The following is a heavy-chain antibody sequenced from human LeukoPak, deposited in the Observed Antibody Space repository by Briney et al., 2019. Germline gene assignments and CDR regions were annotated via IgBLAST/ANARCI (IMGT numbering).Heavy chain of an antibody. J-gene: IGHJ5*02. CDR1: GFNFNTYG. Sequence: PGGSLRLSCAASGFNFNTYGIHWVRQTPGKGLEWVALISYDGTKEWYADSVKGRFTISRDNSKNTLFLQMDSLRAEDTAVYYCARGKNYNWFDPWGQGTLVTVSS. CDR2: ISYDGTKE. V-gene: IGHV3-30*03. CDR3: ARGKNYNWFDP.